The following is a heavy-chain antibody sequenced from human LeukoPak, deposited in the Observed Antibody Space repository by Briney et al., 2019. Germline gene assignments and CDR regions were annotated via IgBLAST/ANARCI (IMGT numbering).Heavy chain of an antibody. J-gene: IGHJ5*02. CDR2: INHSGST. D-gene: IGHD3-3*01. V-gene: IGHV4-34*01. CDR1: GGSFSGYY. Sequence: SETLSLTCAVYGGSFSGYYWSWIRQPPGKGLEWIGEINHSGSTNYNPSLKSRVTISVDTSKNQFSLKLSSVTAADTAVYYCATTHYDFWSGYSNWFDPWGQGTLVTVSS. CDR3: ATTHYDFWSGYSNWFDP.